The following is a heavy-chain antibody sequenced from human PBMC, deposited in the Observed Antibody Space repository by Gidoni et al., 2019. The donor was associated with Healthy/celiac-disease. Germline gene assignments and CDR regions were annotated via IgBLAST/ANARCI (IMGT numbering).Heavy chain of an antibody. CDR1: GYTFTSYG. D-gene: IGHD3-3*01. CDR3: AREGRYDFWSGYYMGFDY. CDR2: ISAYNGNT. Sequence: QLQLVQSGAEVKKPGAPVKVSCKASGYTFTSYGISWVRQAPGQGLEWMGWISAYNGNTNDAQKLQGRVTMTTDTSTSTAYMELRSLRSDDTAVYYCAREGRYDFWSGYYMGFDYWGQGTLVTVSS. J-gene: IGHJ4*02. V-gene: IGHV1-18*01.